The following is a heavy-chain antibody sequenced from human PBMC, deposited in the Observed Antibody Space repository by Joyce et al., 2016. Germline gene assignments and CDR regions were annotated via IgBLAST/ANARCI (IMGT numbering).Heavy chain of an antibody. D-gene: IGHD2-15*01. Sequence: QVQLVQSGAEVKKPGASVKVSCKASGYTFTSYDINWVRQATGQGLELMGWMKTQSGKTGYAQEYQGRSTMTRITSINTAYMELSSLTSEDSAIYYCARGGFCSGGSCDNDAFDIWGQGTLVTVSS. J-gene: IGHJ3*02. CDR3: ARGGFCSGGSCDNDAFDI. CDR2: MKTQSGKT. CDR1: GYTFTSYD. V-gene: IGHV1-8*01.